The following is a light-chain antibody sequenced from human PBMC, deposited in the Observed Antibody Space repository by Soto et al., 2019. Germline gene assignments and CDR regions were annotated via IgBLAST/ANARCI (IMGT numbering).Light chain of an antibody. CDR2: GAS. CDR3: QQYGSSGT. CDR1: QSVSSK. V-gene: IGKV3-20*01. J-gene: IGKJ1*01. Sequence: EIVLTPSPTTPSVSPGEGAPPSCRASQSVSSKLAWYQQKPGQAPRLLIYGASNRATGIPDRFSGSGSGTDFTLTISRLEPEDFAVYYCQQYGSSGTFGQGTKVDIK.